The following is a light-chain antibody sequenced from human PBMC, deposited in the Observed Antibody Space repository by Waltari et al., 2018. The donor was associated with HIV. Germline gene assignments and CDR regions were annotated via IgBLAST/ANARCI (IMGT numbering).Light chain of an antibody. CDR2: EVT. V-gene: IGLV2-18*02. CDR1: SSDIGAYNR. CDR3: SSYTTSSTWV. Sequence: QSALTQPPSVSGSLGQSVTISCTGTSSDIGAYNRVSLYQQSPGTAPKLRIYEVTHRPSGCPVRFSGSKSGNTASLTISGLQADDEADYYCSSYTTSSTWVFGGGTKLTVL. J-gene: IGLJ3*02.